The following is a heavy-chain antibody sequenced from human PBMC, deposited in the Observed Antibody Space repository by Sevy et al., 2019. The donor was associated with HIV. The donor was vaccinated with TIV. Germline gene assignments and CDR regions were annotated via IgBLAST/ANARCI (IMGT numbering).Heavy chain of an antibody. CDR1: GFTPSTYG. D-gene: IGHD2-21*02. CDR2: IGYDGSNK. CDR3: ARGGGYCGGDCYSIDY. J-gene: IGHJ4*02. V-gene: IGHV3-33*01. Sequence: GGSLRLSCAASGFTPSTYGMHWVRQAPGKGLEWVAVIGYDGSNKYYADSVKGRFTISRDNSKNTLFLQMDSLRAEDTAVYYCARGGGYCGGDCYSIDYWGQGALVTVSS.